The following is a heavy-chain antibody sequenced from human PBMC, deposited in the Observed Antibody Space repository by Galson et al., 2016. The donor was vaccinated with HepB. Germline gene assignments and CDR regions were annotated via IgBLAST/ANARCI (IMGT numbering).Heavy chain of an antibody. CDR1: GYSITIGGYY. CDR2: TYYGGTS. J-gene: IGHJ3*02. V-gene: IGHV4-31*03. D-gene: IGHD2/OR15-2a*01. CDR3: AGFDVELSYDTFDI. Sequence: TLSLTCTVSGYSITIGGYYWTWVRQLPGKGLEWMGYTYYGGTSYYSPSLKSRIIISVDKSKNQFFLSLSSVTAADTAIYYCAGFDVELSYDTFDIWGLGTMVTVSS.